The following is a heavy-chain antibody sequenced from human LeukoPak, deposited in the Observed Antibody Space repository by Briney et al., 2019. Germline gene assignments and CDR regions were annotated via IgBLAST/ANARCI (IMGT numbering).Heavy chain of an antibody. J-gene: IGHJ6*02. V-gene: IGHV4-59*04. CDR3: ARHLDSSGWADYYYYGMDV. D-gene: IGHD6-19*01. CDR1: GGSISSYY. CDR2: IYYSGST. Sequence: PSETLSLTCTVSGGSISSYYWSWIRQPPGKGLEWIGYIYYSGSTYHNPSLKSRVTISVDTSKNQLSLKLSSVTAADTAVYYCARHLDSSGWADYYYYGMDVWGQGTTVTVSS.